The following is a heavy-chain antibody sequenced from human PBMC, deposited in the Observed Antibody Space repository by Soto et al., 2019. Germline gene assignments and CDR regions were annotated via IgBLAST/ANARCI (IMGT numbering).Heavy chain of an antibody. Sequence: GASVKVSCKASGYTFTSYYMHWVRQAPGQGLEWMGIINPSGGSTSYAQKFQGRVTMTRDTSTSTVYMELSSLRSEDTAVYYCARDQTTHRKATAVAVSLTFDPWGQGTLVTVSS. CDR1: GYTFTSYY. D-gene: IGHD6-19*01. J-gene: IGHJ5*02. CDR2: INPSGGST. CDR3: ARDQTTHRKATAVAVSLTFDP. V-gene: IGHV1-46*01.